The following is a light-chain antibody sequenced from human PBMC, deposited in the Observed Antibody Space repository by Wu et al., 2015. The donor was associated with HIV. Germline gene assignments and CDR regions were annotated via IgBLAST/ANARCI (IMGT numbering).Light chain of an antibody. Sequence: DIQMTQSPSSLSASVGDRVTITCRASQGISNFLAWYQQKPGKPPKVLIYAASTLQSGVPSRFSGSGSGTDFTLTISSLQPEDVATYYCQKVITLPPGPFGQGTKVEMK. V-gene: IGKV1-27*01. CDR2: AAS. CDR1: QGISNF. J-gene: IGKJ1*01. CDR3: QKVITLPPGP.